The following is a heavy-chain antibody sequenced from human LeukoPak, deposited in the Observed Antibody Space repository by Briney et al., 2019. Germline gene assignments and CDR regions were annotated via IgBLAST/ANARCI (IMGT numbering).Heavy chain of an antibody. J-gene: IGHJ6*02. Sequence: PGGSLRLSCTASGFTFDDHAISWVRQAPGKGLEWVGFIRSKAYGGTTEHAASVKGRFTISRADSISIAYLHMTSLKTEDTAVYYCTRGPIQLWPYSGMDVWGQGTTVIVSS. CDR1: GFTFDDHA. V-gene: IGHV3-49*04. CDR2: IRSKAYGGTT. D-gene: IGHD5-18*01. CDR3: TRGPIQLWPYSGMDV.